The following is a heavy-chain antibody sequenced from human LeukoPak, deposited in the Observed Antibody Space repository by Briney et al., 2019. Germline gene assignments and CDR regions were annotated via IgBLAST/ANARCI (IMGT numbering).Heavy chain of an antibody. CDR2: INHSGST. CDR1: GGSISSYY. CDR3: ARAYYDSSGSTQQDDAFDI. V-gene: IGHV4-34*01. Sequence: PSETLSLTCTVSGGSISSYYWSWIRQPPGKGLEWIGEINHSGSTNYNPSLKSRVTISVDTSKNQFSLKLSSVTAADTAVYYCARAYYDSSGSTQQDDAFDIWGQGTMVTVSS. D-gene: IGHD3-22*01. J-gene: IGHJ3*02.